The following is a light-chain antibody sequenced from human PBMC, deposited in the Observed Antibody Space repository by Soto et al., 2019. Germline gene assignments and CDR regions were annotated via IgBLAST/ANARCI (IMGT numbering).Light chain of an antibody. J-gene: IGKJ3*01. CDR1: QSVSSSY. Sequence: EIVLTQSPGTLSLSPGERATLSCRASQSVSSSYLAWYQQKPGQAPSLLIYGASSRATGIPDRFSGIGSGTDFTLTISSLEPEDFAVYYCQQFGSSPLSTFGPGTKVD. V-gene: IGKV3-20*01. CDR2: GAS. CDR3: QQFGSSPLST.